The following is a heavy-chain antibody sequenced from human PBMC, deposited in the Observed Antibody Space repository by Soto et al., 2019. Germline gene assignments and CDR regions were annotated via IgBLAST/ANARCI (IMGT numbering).Heavy chain of an antibody. CDR2: IYHSGNT. V-gene: IGHV4-31*03. Sequence: QVQLQESGPGLVQPSQTLSLTCSVSGVSISTGGFYWSWVRQHPEKGLEWIGYIYHSGNTDYNPSLKMRLAISLGPSQNQFSLNLTSVTAADTAVYFCAIAVSPTGAPGFWYFDRWGRGTLVTVS. J-gene: IGHJ2*01. D-gene: IGHD1-26*01. CDR3: AIAVSPTGAPGFWYFDR. CDR1: GVSISTGGFY.